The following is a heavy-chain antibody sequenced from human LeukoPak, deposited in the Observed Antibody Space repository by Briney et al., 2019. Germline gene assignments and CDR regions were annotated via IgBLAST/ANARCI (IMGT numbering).Heavy chain of an antibody. CDR2: FDPEDGET. J-gene: IGHJ4*02. D-gene: IGHD3-10*01. V-gene: IGHV1-24*01. Sequence: ASVKVSCKVSGYTLTELSMHWVRQAPGKGLEWMGGFDPEDGETIYAQKFQGRVTVTEDTSTDTAYMELSSLRSEDTAVYYCAHLLWFGEFVLWGQGTLVTVSS. CDR1: GYTLTELS. CDR3: AHLLWFGEFVL.